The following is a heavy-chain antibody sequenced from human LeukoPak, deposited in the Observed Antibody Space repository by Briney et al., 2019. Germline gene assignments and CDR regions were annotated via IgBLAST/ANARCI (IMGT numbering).Heavy chain of an antibody. J-gene: IGHJ4*02. Sequence: GGSLRLPCTASGFSFSGHWMHWARQLPGKGLVWASRISPTGSTTSYADSVKGRFTVSRDNAKNTLYLQVNNLRAEDTAVYYCARGPNSNWSGLDFWGQGTLLTVSS. D-gene: IGHD6-6*01. CDR1: GFSFSGHW. CDR3: ARGPNSNWSGLDF. V-gene: IGHV3-74*01. CDR2: ISPTGSTT.